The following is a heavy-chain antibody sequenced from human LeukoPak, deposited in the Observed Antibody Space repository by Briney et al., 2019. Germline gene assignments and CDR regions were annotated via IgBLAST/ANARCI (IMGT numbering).Heavy chain of an antibody. Sequence: GGSLRLSCVGSGFTFSDHFMSWIRQVPGKEPEWLSYINSKGDNILYRDSVKGRFTISRDNAKKSLYLQMNSLRPEDTALYYCVKDFYYYGSGSAHWGQGTLVTVSS. J-gene: IGHJ4*02. V-gene: IGHV3-11*01. CDR1: GFTFSDHF. D-gene: IGHD3-10*01. CDR3: VKDFYYYGSGSAH. CDR2: INSKGDNI.